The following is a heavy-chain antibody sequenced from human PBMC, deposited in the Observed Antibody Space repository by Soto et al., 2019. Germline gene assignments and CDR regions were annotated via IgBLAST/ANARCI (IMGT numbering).Heavy chain of an antibody. J-gene: IGHJ4*02. Sequence: ASVKVSCKASGYTFTSYYMHWVRQAPGQGLEWMGIINPSGGSTSYAQKFQGRVTVTRDTSTSTVYMELSSLRSEDTAVYYCAKDSSGWYGYDYWRQGTLVTVSS. V-gene: IGHV1-46*01. CDR2: INPSGGST. CDR1: GYTFTSYY. D-gene: IGHD6-19*01. CDR3: AKDSSGWYGYDY.